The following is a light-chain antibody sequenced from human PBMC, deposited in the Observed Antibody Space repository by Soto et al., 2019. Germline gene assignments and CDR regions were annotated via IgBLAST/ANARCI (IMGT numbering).Light chain of an antibody. J-gene: IGKJ1*01. V-gene: IGKV1-17*01. CDR2: AAS. Sequence: DIQMTQSPSSLSASVGDRVTITCRASQGIRDALGWYQQKPGKAPKRLIYAASSLPSGVPSRFSGRGSGTEFTLTISSLQPEDFATYYCLQHNSYPQTFGQGTKVEIK. CDR1: QGIRDA. CDR3: LQHNSYPQT.